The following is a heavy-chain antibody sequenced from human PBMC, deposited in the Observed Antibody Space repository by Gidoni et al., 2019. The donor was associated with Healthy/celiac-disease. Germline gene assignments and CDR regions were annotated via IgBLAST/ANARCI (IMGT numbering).Heavy chain of an antibody. CDR3: ARLRGYSGYDLGVPDY. J-gene: IGHJ4*02. V-gene: IGHV4-39*01. Sequence: QLQLQESGPGLVKPSETLSLTCTVSGGTISSRSYYWGWIRQPPGKGLEWIGSIYCSGSTYYNPSLKSRVTISVDTSKNQFSLKLSSVTAADTAVYYCARLRGYSGYDLGVPDYWGQGTLVTVSS. D-gene: IGHD5-12*01. CDR1: GGTISSRSYY. CDR2: IYCSGST.